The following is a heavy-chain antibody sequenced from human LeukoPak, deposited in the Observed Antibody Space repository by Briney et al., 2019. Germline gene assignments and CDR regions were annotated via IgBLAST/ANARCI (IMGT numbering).Heavy chain of an antibody. Sequence: ASVKLSCKASGYTFTSYGISWVRQAPGQGLEWVGWISAYNGNTNYAQKLQGRVTITTDTSTSTAYMELRSLRADDTAVYYCARDGQLSTWYYFDYWGQGTLVTVSS. CDR2: ISAYNGNT. V-gene: IGHV1-18*01. CDR3: ARDGQLSTWYYFDY. J-gene: IGHJ4*02. D-gene: IGHD3-16*02. CDR1: GYTFTSYG.